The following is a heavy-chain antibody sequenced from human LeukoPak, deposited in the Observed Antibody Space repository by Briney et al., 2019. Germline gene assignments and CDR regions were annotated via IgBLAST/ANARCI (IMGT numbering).Heavy chain of an antibody. D-gene: IGHD2-15*01. CDR3: ARHAVVVAANWFDP. CDR1: GGSISSYY. CDR2: IYYSGST. J-gene: IGHJ5*02. Sequence: SETLSLTCTVSGGSISSYYWSWIRQPPGKGLEWTGYIYYSGSTNYNPSLKSRVTISVDTSKNQFSLKLSSVTAADTAVYYCARHAVVVAANWFDPWGQGTLVTVSS. V-gene: IGHV4-59*08.